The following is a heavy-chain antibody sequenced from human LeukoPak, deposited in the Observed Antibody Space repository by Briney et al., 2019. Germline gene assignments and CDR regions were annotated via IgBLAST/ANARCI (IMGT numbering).Heavy chain of an antibody. J-gene: IGHJ4*02. D-gene: IGHD3-10*01. CDR3: ARSMVRGVIFFGY. V-gene: IGHV4-59*01. Sequence: PSETLSLTCAVYGGSFSGYYWSWIRQPPGKGLEWIGYIYYSGSTNYNPSLKSRVTISVDTSKNQFSLKLSSVTAADTAVYYCARSMVRGVIFFGYWGQGTLVTVSS. CDR1: GGSFSGYY. CDR2: IYYSGST.